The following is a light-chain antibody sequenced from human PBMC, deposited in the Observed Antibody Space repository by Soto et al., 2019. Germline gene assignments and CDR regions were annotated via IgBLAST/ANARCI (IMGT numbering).Light chain of an antibody. CDR3: SSYTSSSTLVV. Sequence: ALTQPASVSGSPGQSITISCTGTSSDVGGYNYVSWYQQHPGKAPKLMIYDVSNLPSGVSNRFSGSKSGNTASLTISGLQAEDEADYYCSSYTSSSTLVVFGGGTQLTVL. V-gene: IGLV2-14*01. CDR2: DVS. CDR1: SSDVGGYNY. J-gene: IGLJ2*01.